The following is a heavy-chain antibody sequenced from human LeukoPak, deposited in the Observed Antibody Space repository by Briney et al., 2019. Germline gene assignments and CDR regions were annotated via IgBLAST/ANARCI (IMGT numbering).Heavy chain of an antibody. D-gene: IGHD3-22*01. Sequence: SETLSLTCTVSGGSLSSSSYYWGWIRQPPGKGLEWIGSIYYSGSTYYNPSLKSRVSISVDTSKNQFSLKLSSVTAADTAVYYCASLVDYDSSGYSINYFDYWGQGTLVTVSS. J-gene: IGHJ4*02. CDR2: IYYSGST. V-gene: IGHV4-39*01. CDR3: ASLVDYDSSGYSINYFDY. CDR1: GGSLSSSSYY.